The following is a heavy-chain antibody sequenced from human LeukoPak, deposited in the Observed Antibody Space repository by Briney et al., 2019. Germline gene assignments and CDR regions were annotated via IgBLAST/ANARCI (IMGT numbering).Heavy chain of an antibody. CDR2: INHSGST. Sequence: SETLSLTCAVYGGSFSGYYWSWIRQPPGKGLEWIGEINHSGSTNYNPSLKSRVTISVDKSKNQFSLKLSSVTAADTAVYYCARRLIIAAAGFDYWAQGTLVTVSS. D-gene: IGHD6-13*01. J-gene: IGHJ4*02. V-gene: IGHV4-34*01. CDR3: ARRLIIAAAGFDY. CDR1: GGSFSGYY.